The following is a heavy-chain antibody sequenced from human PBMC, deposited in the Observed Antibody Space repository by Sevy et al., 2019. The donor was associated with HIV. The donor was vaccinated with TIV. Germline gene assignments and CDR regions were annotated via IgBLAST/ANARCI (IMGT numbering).Heavy chain of an antibody. V-gene: IGHV4-59*01. J-gene: IGHJ6*01. Sequence: SETLSLTCTVSGGSISSYYWSWIRQLPGKGLEWIGYIYYSGSTNYNPSLKSRVTISVDTSKNQFSLKLSSVTAADTAGDYWAGSYGDYIYGMDVWGPRDHGHRLL. CDR2: IYYSGST. D-gene: IGHD4-17*01. CDR1: GGSISSYY. CDR3: AGSYGDYIYGMDV.